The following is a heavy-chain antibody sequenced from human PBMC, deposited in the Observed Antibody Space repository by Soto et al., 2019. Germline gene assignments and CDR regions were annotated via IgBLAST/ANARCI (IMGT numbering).Heavy chain of an antibody. CDR2: ISAYNGNT. CDR3: AREEREGYCSGGSCPD. Sequence: QVQLVQSVAEVKNPGASVKVSCKASGYTFTSYGISWVRQAPGQGLEWMGWISAYNGNTNYAQKLQGRVTMTTDTSTSTAYMELRSLRSDDTAVYYCAREEREGYCSGGSCPDWGQGTLVTLFS. CDR1: GYTFTSYG. J-gene: IGHJ1*01. V-gene: IGHV1-18*01. D-gene: IGHD2-15*01.